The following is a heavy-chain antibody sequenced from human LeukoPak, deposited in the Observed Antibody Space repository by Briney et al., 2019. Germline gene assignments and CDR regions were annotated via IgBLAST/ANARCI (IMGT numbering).Heavy chain of an antibody. CDR2: ISGSGDNT. J-gene: IGHJ4*02. D-gene: IGHD2-2*01. CDR3: AKDSVVVPGLVNYFDY. Sequence: GGSLRFYCAGSGFTFNNFALSRLRQAQGQGLEWFSNISGSGDNTYYADSVKGRFTISRANSKSRLFLQMKSLRAEDTAVYYCAKDSVVVPGLVNYFDYLGQGILVNVSS. CDR1: GFTFNNFA. V-gene: IGHV3-23*01.